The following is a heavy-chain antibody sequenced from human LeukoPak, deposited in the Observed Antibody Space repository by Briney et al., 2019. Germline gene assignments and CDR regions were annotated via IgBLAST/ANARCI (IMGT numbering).Heavy chain of an antibody. CDR3: ARPYSGSYGYYFDY. V-gene: IGHV4-39*01. Sequence: SETLSLTCTVSGGSISSSSYYWGWIRQPPGKGLEWIGNIYYSGRTYYNPSLKSRVTISVDTSKNQFSLKLSSVTAADTAVYYCARPYSGSYGYYFDYWGQGTLVTVSS. D-gene: IGHD1-26*01. CDR2: IYYSGRT. J-gene: IGHJ4*02. CDR1: GGSISSSSYY.